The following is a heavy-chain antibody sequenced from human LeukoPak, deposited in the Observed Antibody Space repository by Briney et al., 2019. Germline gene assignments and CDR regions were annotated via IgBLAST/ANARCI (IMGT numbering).Heavy chain of an antibody. V-gene: IGHV3-49*04. J-gene: IGHJ4*02. Sequence: GGSLRLSCAASGFTFGDYAMSWVRQAPGKGLEWVGFIRSKAYGGTTEYAASVKGRFTISRDDSKSIAYLQMNSLKTEDTAVYYCTRIFAHDYWGQGTLVTVSS. CDR3: TRIFAHDY. CDR1: GFTFGDYA. CDR2: IRSKAYGGTT. D-gene: IGHD2-15*01.